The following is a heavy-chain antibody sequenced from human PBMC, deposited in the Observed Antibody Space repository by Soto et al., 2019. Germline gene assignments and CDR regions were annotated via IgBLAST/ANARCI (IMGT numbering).Heavy chain of an antibody. Sequence: SETLSLTCTVSGDSISSGAYSWNWIRQHPDKGLEWIGYILDSGSTYHNPSLKSRVSISVDTSKNQFSLRLSSVTAADTAVYYCARRGYYDSSGFLDYWGQGTLVTVSS. J-gene: IGHJ4*02. CDR1: GDSISSGAYS. D-gene: IGHD3-22*01. CDR3: ARRGYYDSSGFLDY. V-gene: IGHV4-31*03. CDR2: ILDSGST.